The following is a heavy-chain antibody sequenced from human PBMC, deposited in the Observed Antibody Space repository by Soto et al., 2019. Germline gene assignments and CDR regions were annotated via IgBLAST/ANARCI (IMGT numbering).Heavy chain of an antibody. Sequence: HAQLQESGPGLVKPSQTLSLTCTVSGGSIIRGDYYWTWIRQPPGKGLEWIGYIYYSGAPYYNPSLKSRVSISVDTSKKQFSLKLRSVTAADTAVYYCARGGYHYDSSGLLDVWGQGTTVTVSS. D-gene: IGHD3-22*01. CDR1: GGSIIRGDYY. CDR2: IYYSGAP. CDR3: ARGGYHYDSSGLLDV. V-gene: IGHV4-30-4*01. J-gene: IGHJ6*02.